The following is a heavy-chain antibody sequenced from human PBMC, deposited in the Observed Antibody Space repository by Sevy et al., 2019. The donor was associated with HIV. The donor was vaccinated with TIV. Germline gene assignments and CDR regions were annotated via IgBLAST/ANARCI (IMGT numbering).Heavy chain of an antibody. J-gene: IGHJ6*02. CDR3: ARDSNSGYYYYYAMDV. CDR1: GFIFSNYA. CDR2: ISYDGINK. V-gene: IGHV3-30-3*01. Sequence: GGSLRLSSAASGFIFSNYAMRWVRQAPGKGLEWVAVISYDGINKYYADSVKGRFTISRDNSKNTLYVQMNSLRAEDTAVYYCARDSNSGYYYYYAMDVWGQGTTVTVSS. D-gene: IGHD1-26*01.